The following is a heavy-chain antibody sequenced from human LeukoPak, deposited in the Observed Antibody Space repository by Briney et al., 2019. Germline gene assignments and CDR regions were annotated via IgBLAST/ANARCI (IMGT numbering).Heavy chain of an antibody. Sequence: GGSLRLSCAASGFTFSSYSMNWVRQAPGKGLEWVSSISSSSSYAHYADSVKGRFTISRDNAKNSLYLQMNSLRAEDTALYYCARENWYKFDYWGQGTLVTVSS. CDR3: ARENWYKFDY. CDR2: ISSSSSYA. V-gene: IGHV3-21*01. D-gene: IGHD1/OR15-1a*01. J-gene: IGHJ4*02. CDR1: GFTFSSYS.